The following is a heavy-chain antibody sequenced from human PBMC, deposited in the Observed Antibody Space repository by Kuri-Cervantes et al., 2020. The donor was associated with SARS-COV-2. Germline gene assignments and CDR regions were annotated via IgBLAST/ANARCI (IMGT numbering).Heavy chain of an antibody. CDR3: ARSHAVGKTSYFALDV. Sequence: GESLKISCPASGFTFSTYAITWVRRAPGKGLEWVAVISYDGNNEYYAESVMGRFTISRDNSKNSLYLQMNSLSAEYTAVYYCARSHAVGKTSYFALDVWGQGTTVTVSS. V-gene: IGHV3-30-3*01. J-gene: IGHJ6*02. CDR2: ISYDGNNE. CDR1: GFTFSTYA. D-gene: IGHD7-27*01.